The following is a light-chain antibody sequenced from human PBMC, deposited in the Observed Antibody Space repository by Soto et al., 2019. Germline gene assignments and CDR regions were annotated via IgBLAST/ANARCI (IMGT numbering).Light chain of an antibody. CDR2: KAA. CDR3: QHYNSFSRT. V-gene: IGKV1-5*03. CDR1: DNIVHW. Sequence: DIQMTQSPSTLSASVGDRVAITCRASDNIVHWVAWYQQKPGKAPKLLIYKAANLADEVPSRFAGSGSGTNFTPTITRLQPDDFATYYCQHYNSFSRTFGQGTKVDIK. J-gene: IGKJ1*01.